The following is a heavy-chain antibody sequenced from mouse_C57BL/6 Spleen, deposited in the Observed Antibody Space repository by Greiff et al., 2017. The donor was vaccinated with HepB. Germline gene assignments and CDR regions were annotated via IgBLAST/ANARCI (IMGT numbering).Heavy chain of an antibody. V-gene: IGHV1-18*01. CDR1: GYTFTDYN. Sequence: EVQLQHSGPELVKPGASVKIPCKASGYTFTDYNMDWVKQSHGKSLEWIGDINPNNGGTIYNQKFKGKATLTVDKSSSTAYMELRSLTSEDTAVYYCARRYYGSSRGWYFDVWGTGTTVTVSS. D-gene: IGHD1-1*01. CDR3: ARRYYGSSRGWYFDV. CDR2: INPNNGGT. J-gene: IGHJ1*03.